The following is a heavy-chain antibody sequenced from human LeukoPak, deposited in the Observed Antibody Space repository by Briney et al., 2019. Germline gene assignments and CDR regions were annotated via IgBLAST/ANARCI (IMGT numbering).Heavy chain of an antibody. J-gene: IGHJ4*02. CDR3: ARLGPLVGYVWGSLDY. CDR2: IYPGDSDT. D-gene: IGHD3-16*01. CDR1: GYSFTSYW. Sequence: GESLKISCKGSGYSFTSYWIGWVRQMPGKGLEWMGTIYPGDSDTRYSPSFQGQVTISADKSISTAYLQWSSLRASDTAMYYCARLGPLVGYVWGSLDYWGQGTLVTVSS. V-gene: IGHV5-51*01.